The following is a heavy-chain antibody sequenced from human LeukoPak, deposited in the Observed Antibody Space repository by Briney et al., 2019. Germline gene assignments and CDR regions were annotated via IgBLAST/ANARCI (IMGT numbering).Heavy chain of an antibody. CDR1: GGSISSSSYY. CDR2: IYYSGST. D-gene: IGHD2-2*01. Sequence: SETLSLTCTVSGGSISSSSYYWVWIRQPPGKGLEWIGTIYYSGSTYYNPSLKSRVTISVDTAENQFSLKLSSVTAADTAVYYCARRSRGMRYCFDSWGQGTLVTVSS. J-gene: IGHJ4*02. CDR3: ARRSRGMRYCFDS. V-gene: IGHV4-39*01.